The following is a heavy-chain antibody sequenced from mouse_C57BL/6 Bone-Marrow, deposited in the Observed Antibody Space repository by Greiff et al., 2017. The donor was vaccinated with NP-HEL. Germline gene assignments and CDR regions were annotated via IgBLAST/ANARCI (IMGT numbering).Heavy chain of an antibody. CDR3: AKYGNYFFYYAMDY. CDR1: GFSLTSYG. CDR2: IWRGGST. J-gene: IGHJ4*01. V-gene: IGHV2-5*01. D-gene: IGHD2-1*01. Sequence: QVQLQQSGPGLVQPSQSLSITCTVSGFSLTSYGVHWVRQSPGKGLEWLGVIWRGGSTDYNAAFMSRLSITKDNSKSQVFFKMNSLQADDTAIYYCAKYGNYFFYYAMDYWGQGTSVTVSS.